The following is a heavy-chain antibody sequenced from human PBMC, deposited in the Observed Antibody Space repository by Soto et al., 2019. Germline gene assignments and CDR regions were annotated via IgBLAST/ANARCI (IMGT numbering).Heavy chain of an antibody. CDR3: ATCLCTRGYYMEA. V-gene: IGHV3-74*01. CDR2: IITDGSST. CDR1: GFIFSINW. D-gene: IGHD1-26*01. Sequence: EVQLVESGGGLVQPGGSLILSCAASGFIFSINWMHWVRQAPGKGLVWVSRIITDGSSTSYADSVKGRFTISRDNAKNTLYLQMNSLRDEDTAVYYCATCLCTRGYYMEAWGKGTTVTVSS. J-gene: IGHJ6*03.